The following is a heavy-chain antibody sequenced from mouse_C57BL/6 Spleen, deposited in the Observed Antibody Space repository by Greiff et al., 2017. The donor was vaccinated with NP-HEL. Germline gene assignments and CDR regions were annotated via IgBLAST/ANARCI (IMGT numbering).Heavy chain of an antibody. D-gene: IGHD1-1*01. J-gene: IGHJ1*03. CDR1: GYTFTSYW. CDR3: ARSETTVVAHWYFDV. V-gene: IGHV1-64*01. Sequence: QVQLQQPGAELVKPGASVKLSCKASGYTFTSYWMHWVKQRPGQGLEWIGMIHPNSGSTNYNEKFKSKATLTVDKSSSTAYMQLSSLTSEDSAVYYCARSETTVVAHWYFDVWGTGTTVTVSS. CDR2: IHPNSGST.